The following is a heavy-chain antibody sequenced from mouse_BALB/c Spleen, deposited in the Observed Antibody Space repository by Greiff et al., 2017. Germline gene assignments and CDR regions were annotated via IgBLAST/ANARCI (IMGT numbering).Heavy chain of an antibody. V-gene: IGHV1-4*01. D-gene: IGHD2-10*02. CDR1: GYTFTSYT. CDR2: INPSSGYT. Sequence: VQLQQSGAELARPGASVKMSCKASGYTFTSYTMHWVKQRPGQGLEWIGYINPSSGYTNYNQKFKDKATLTADKSSSTAYMQLSSLTSEDSAVYYCARKEYGNYVFAYWGQGTLVTVSA. J-gene: IGHJ3*01. CDR3: ARKEYGNYVFAY.